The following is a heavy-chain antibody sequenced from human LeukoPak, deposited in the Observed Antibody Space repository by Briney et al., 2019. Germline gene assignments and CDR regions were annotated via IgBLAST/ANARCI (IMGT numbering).Heavy chain of an antibody. D-gene: IGHD2-15*01. CDR3: ARGRLGYCSGGSCSDFDY. V-gene: IGHV1-18*01. CDR1: GGTFSSYA. Sequence: GASVKVSCKASGGTFSSYAISWVRQAPGQGLEWMGWISDYNGNTNYAQKLQDRVTMTTDTSTSTAYMELRSLRSDDTAVYYCARGRLGYCSGGSCSDFDYWGQGTLVTVSS. J-gene: IGHJ4*02. CDR2: ISDYNGNT.